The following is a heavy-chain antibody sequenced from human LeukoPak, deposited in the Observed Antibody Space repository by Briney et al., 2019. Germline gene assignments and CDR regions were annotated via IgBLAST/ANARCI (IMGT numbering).Heavy chain of an antibody. V-gene: IGHV3-48*03. Sequence: HPGGSLRLSCAASGFTFGSYEMNWVRQAPGKGLEWVSYISGGSSTIYYADSVKGRFTISRDNAKNSLYLQMNSLRAEDTAVYYCARDSSGWYGMVDYWGQGTLVTVSS. CDR1: GFTFGSYE. CDR3: ARDSSGWYGMVDY. CDR2: ISGGSSTI. J-gene: IGHJ4*02. D-gene: IGHD6-19*01.